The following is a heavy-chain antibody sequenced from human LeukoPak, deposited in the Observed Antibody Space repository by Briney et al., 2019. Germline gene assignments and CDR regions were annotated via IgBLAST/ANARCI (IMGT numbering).Heavy chain of an antibody. Sequence: GASVKVSCKASGGTFSSYAISWVRQAPGQGLEWMGRIIPIFGTANYAQKFQGRVTITTDESTSTAYMELSSLRSEDTAVYYCARDPVWFGELLTPEFDYWGQGTLVTVSS. CDR1: GGTFSSYA. J-gene: IGHJ4*02. CDR2: IIPIFGTA. D-gene: IGHD3-10*01. V-gene: IGHV1-69*05. CDR3: ARDPVWFGELLTPEFDY.